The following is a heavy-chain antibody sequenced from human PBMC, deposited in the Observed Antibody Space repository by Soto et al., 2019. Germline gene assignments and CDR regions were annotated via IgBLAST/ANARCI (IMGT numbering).Heavy chain of an antibody. CDR2: INHSGST. V-gene: IGHV4-34*01. D-gene: IGHD5-12*01. CDR3: ARGLTGGYSGYGTMKHRGDRIWFDP. Sequence: QVQLQQWGAGLLKPSETLSLTCAVYGGSFSGYYWSWIRQPPGKGLEWIGEINHSGSTNYNPSLKSRVTISVDTSKNQFSLKLSSVTAADTAVYYCARGLTGGYSGYGTMKHRGDRIWFDPWGQGTLVTVSS. CDR1: GGSFSGYY. J-gene: IGHJ5*02.